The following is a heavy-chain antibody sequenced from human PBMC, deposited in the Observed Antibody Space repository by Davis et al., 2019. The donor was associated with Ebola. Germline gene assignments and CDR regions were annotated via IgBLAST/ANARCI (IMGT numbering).Heavy chain of an antibody. V-gene: IGHV4-34*01. CDR2: INHSGST. CDR3: ARGENYGSGSVDY. CDR1: GGSFSGYY. J-gene: IGHJ4*02. Sequence: MPGGSLRLSCAVYGGSFSGYYWSWIRQPPGKGLEWIGEINHSGSTNYNPSLKSRVTISVDTSKNQFSLKLSSVTAADTAVYYCARGENYGSGSVDYWGQGTLVTVSS. D-gene: IGHD3-10*01.